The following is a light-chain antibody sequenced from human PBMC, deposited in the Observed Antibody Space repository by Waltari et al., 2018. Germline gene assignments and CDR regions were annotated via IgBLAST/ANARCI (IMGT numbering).Light chain of an antibody. CDR2: DVR. Sequence: QSALTQPASVSGSPGQSITISCTGTSSDVGGYNYVSWYQQHPGKAPKLMIYDVRNRPSGVSNRFAGAKSGNTASRTIAGLQAEDEADYYCSSYTSSSTLVCGGGTKLTVL. J-gene: IGLJ2*01. CDR1: SSDVGGYNY. CDR3: SSYTSSSTLV. V-gene: IGLV2-14*03.